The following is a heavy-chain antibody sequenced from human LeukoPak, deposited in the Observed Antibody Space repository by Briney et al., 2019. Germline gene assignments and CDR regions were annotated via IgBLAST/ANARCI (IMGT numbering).Heavy chain of an antibody. Sequence: SETLSLTCAVSGGSISSSSGNCWTWVRQPPGKGLEWIGEIYHSGSTNYNPSLKSRVTMLLDKSKNQFSLKLSSVTAADMAVYYCARNGGNSDFDYWGQGTLVTVSS. CDR2: IYHSGST. J-gene: IGHJ4*02. CDR3: ARNGGNSDFDY. V-gene: IGHV4-4*02. D-gene: IGHD4-23*01. CDR1: GGSISSSSGNC.